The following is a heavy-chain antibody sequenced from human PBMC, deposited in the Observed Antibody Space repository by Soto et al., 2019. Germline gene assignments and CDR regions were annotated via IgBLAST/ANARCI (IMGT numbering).Heavy chain of an antibody. Sequence: GGSLRLSCAASGFTFNTYNMNWVRQAPGKGLEWVSYISDSSSTIHYADSVKGRFTISRDNAKNSLYLQMNSLRAEDTAVYYCARDLGSSWYPEYFQHWGQGTLVTVSS. D-gene: IGHD6-13*01. CDR3: ARDLGSSWYPEYFQH. CDR2: ISDSSSTI. CDR1: GFTFNTYN. J-gene: IGHJ1*01. V-gene: IGHV3-48*01.